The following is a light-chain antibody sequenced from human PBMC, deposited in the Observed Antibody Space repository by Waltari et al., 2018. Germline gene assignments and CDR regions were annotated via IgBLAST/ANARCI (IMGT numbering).Light chain of an antibody. CDR3: SSYTTITTQV. J-gene: IGLJ2*01. Sequence: QSALTQPASVSGSPGQSLTISCTGTSTDIGAYDFVSWYQQHPGKAPKLLIYEVSDRPSGISYRFSASKSGNTASLTISGLQAEDDATYYCSSYTTITTQVFGGGTKLTVL. V-gene: IGLV2-14*01. CDR2: EVS. CDR1: STDIGAYDF.